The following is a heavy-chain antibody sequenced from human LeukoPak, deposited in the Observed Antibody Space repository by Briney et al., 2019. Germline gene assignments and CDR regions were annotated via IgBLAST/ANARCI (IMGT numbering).Heavy chain of an antibody. D-gene: IGHD3-16*01. CDR1: GFTFSSYA. CDR3: AKDWAWGWFDP. CDR2: ISGSGGST. J-gene: IGHJ5*02. Sequence: GGSLRLSCAASGFTFSSYAMSWVRQAPGKGLEWVSAISGSGGSTYYADSVKGRFTISRDNSKNTVYLQMNSLRADDTAVYYCAKDWAWGWFDPWGQGTLVTVSS. V-gene: IGHV3-23*01.